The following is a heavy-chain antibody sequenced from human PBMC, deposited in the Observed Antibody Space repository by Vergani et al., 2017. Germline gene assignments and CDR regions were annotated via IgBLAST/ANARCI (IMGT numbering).Heavy chain of an antibody. CDR1: GGSISGYY. CDR2: INHSGST. J-gene: IGHJ3*02. D-gene: IGHD3-22*01. V-gene: IGHV4-34*10. CDR3: ATVSITMIVVAGAFDI. Sequence: QVQLQESGPGLVKPSETLSLTCTVSGGSISGYYWSWIRQPPGKGLEWIGEINHSGSTNYNPSLKSRVTISVDTSKNQFSLKLSSVTAADTAVYYCATVSITMIVVAGAFDIWGQGTMVTVSS.